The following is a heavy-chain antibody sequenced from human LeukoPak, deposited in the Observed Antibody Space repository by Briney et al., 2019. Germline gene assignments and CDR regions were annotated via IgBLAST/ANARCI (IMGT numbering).Heavy chain of an antibody. CDR2: INPNSGGT. Sequence: GASVKASCKASGYTFTSYYMHWVRQAPGQGLEWMGWINPNSGGTNYAQKFQGRVTMTRDTSISTAYMELSRLRSDDTAVYYCARVTDPQLLNFDYWGQGTLVTVSS. J-gene: IGHJ4*02. CDR1: GYTFTSYY. CDR3: ARVTDPQLLNFDY. D-gene: IGHD2-21*02. V-gene: IGHV1-2*02.